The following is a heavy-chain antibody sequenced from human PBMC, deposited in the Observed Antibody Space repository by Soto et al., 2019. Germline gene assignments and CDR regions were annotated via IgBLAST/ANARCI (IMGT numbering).Heavy chain of an antibody. D-gene: IGHD6-13*01. CDR2: IYSGGST. CDR1: GLIFSNYN. CDR3: ASSIAAAGTLILDDAFDI. J-gene: IGHJ3*02. Sequence: GGSLRLSCAASGLIFSNYNMHWVRQAPGKGLVWVSVIYSGGSTYYADSVKGRFTISRDNSKNTLYLQMNSLRAEDTAVYYCASSIAAAGTLILDDAFDIWGQGTMVTVSS. V-gene: IGHV3-53*01.